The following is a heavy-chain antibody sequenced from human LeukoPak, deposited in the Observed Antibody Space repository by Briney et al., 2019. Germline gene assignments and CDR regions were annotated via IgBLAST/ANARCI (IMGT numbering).Heavy chain of an antibody. CDR2: ISAYNGNT. CDR3: ARQGPVAGNYYYYYMDV. Sequence: ASVKVSCKASGYTFTSYGISWVRQAPGQGLEWMGWISAYNGNTNYAQKLQGRVTMTTDTSTSTAYMELRSLGSDDTAVYYCARQGPVAGNYYYYYMDVWGKGTTVTVSS. V-gene: IGHV1-18*01. D-gene: IGHD6-19*01. J-gene: IGHJ6*03. CDR1: GYTFTSYG.